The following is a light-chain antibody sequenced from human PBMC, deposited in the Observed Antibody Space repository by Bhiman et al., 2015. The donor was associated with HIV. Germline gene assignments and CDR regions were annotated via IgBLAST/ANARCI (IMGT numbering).Light chain of an antibody. CDR3: CSYAGSSTYVV. CDR1: SSDVGGYNY. Sequence: QSALTQPASVSGSPGQSITISCTGTSSDVGGYNYVSWYQQHPDKAPKLMIYDVSKRPSGVSNRFSGSKSGNTASLTISGLQAEDEADYYCCSYAGSSTYVVFGGGTKLTVL. CDR2: DVS. J-gene: IGLJ2*01. V-gene: IGLV2-23*02.